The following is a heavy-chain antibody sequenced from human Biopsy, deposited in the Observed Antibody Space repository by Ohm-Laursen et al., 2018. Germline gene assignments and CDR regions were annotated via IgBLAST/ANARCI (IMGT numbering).Heavy chain of an antibody. Sequence: GASVKVSCKASGYSFTSYYMHWARQAPGQGLEWMGWISPKSGDTNYAHKFQGNITMTRDTSMSTAYMEMSRLRCDDTAVYYCALQSVAQMKNFDYWGQGTLVTVSS. CDR3: ALQSVAQMKNFDY. D-gene: IGHD6-19*01. J-gene: IGHJ4*02. CDR2: ISPKSGDT. CDR1: GYSFTSYY. V-gene: IGHV1-2*02.